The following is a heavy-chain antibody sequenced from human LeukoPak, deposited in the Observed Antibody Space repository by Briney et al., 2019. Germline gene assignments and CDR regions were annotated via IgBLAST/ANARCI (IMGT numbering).Heavy chain of an antibody. CDR3: ARDLFTKGVDY. CDR2: IYYSGST. CDR1: GGSISSYY. D-gene: IGHD3-3*01. V-gene: IGHV4-59*01. J-gene: IGHJ4*02. Sequence: IPSETLSLTCTVSGGSISSYYWSWIRQPPGKGLEWIGYIYYSGSTNYNPSLKSRVTISVDTSKNQFSLKMSSVTAADTAVYYCARDLFTKGVDYWGQGTLVTVSS.